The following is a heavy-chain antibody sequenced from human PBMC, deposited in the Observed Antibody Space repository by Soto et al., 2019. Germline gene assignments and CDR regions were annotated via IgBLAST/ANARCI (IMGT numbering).Heavy chain of an antibody. CDR1: GYSFTSYW. V-gene: IGHV5-51*01. D-gene: IGHD3-22*01. CDR2: IYPGDSDT. CDR3: ARHLAHYYYDSSVGFDY. Sequence: GESLKISCKGSGYSFTSYWIGWVRQMPGKGLEWMGIIYPGDSDTRYSPSFQGQVTISADKSISTAYLQWSSLKASDTAMYYCARHLAHYYYDSSVGFDYWGQGTQVTVS. J-gene: IGHJ4*02.